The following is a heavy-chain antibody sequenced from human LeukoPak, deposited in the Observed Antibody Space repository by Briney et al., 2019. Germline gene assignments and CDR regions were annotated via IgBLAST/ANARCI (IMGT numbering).Heavy chain of an antibody. D-gene: IGHD6-13*01. CDR1: GFSLSTRGLG. CDR2: IYWDDDK. V-gene: IGHV2-5*02. CDR3: AHRSIGTIDY. Sequence: SGPTLANPTQTLTLTCTFSGFSLSTRGLGVAWICQPLGKAMEWLALIYWDDDKRYSPSLKSRLTITKDTSKNQVVLTMTNMDPVDTATYYCAHRSIGTIDYWGQGTLVTVSS. J-gene: IGHJ4*02.